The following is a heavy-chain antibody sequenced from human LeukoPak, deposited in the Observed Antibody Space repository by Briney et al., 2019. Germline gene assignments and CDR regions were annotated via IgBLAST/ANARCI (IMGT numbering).Heavy chain of an antibody. CDR1: GFAFSSYE. D-gene: IGHD6-13*01. Sequence: GGSLRLSCAASGFAFSSYEMNWVRQAPGKGLEWVSYISSSGSTIYYADSVKGRFTISRDNAKNSLYLQMNSLRAEDTAVYYCARASLDSSSWYGPYYYYYYMDVWGKGTTVTVSS. CDR3: ARASLDSSSWYGPYYYYYYMDV. J-gene: IGHJ6*03. V-gene: IGHV3-48*03. CDR2: ISSSGSTI.